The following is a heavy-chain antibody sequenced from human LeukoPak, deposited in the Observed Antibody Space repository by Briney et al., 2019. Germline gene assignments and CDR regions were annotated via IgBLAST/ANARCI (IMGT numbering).Heavy chain of an antibody. Sequence: ASVKVSCKASGYTFTGYYMHWVRQAPGQGLEWMGWINPNSGDTDYAQKFQGRVIMTRDTSISTAYVELTSLRSDDTAVYYCAKARSRSSASSDYWGQGTLVTVSS. CDR2: INPNSGDT. J-gene: IGHJ4*02. V-gene: IGHV1-2*02. D-gene: IGHD6-6*01. CDR1: GYTFTGYY. CDR3: AKARSRSSASSDY.